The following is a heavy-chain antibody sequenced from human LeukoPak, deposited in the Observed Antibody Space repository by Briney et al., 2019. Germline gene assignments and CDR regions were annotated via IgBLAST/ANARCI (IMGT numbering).Heavy chain of an antibody. CDR1: DGSISNYY. Sequence: SETLSLTCTVSDGSISNYYWSWIRQPAGKGLEWIGRIYPRGSTTYSSSLKSRVTMSADTSKNHFSLNLTSLTAADTAVYYCARGRHCTATTCDAGGDAFDIWGQGTMVTVSS. CDR3: ARGRHCTATTCDAGGDAFDI. V-gene: IGHV4-4*07. J-gene: IGHJ3*02. CDR2: IYPRGST. D-gene: IGHD2-2*01.